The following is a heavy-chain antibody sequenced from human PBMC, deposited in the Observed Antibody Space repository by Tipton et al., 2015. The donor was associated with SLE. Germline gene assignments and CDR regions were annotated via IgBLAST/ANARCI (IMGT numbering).Heavy chain of an antibody. D-gene: IGHD6-19*01. CDR1: GGSISSYY. J-gene: IGHJ4*02. V-gene: IGHV4-59*01. CDR2: IYYSGST. CDR3: AILPGSSGGGY. Sequence: TLSLTCTVSGGSISSYYWSWIRQPPGKGLEWIGYIYYSGSTNYNPSLKSRVTISVDTSKSQFSLKLSSVTAADTAVYYCAILPGSSGGGYWGQGTLVTVSS.